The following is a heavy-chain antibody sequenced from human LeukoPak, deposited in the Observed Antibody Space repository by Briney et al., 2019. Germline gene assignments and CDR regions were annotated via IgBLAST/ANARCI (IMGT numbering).Heavy chain of an antibody. J-gene: IGHJ3*02. CDR1: GYSFTSYW. CDR2: IYPGDSDT. V-gene: IGHV5-51*01. Sequence: KAGESLKISCKGSGYSFTSYWIGWVRQMPGKGLEWMGIIYPGDSDTRYSPSFQGQVTISADKSISTAYLQWSSLKASDTAMYYCASNYYYGSGSYYPTAFDIWGQGTMVTVSS. CDR3: ASNYYYGSGSYYPTAFDI. D-gene: IGHD3-10*01.